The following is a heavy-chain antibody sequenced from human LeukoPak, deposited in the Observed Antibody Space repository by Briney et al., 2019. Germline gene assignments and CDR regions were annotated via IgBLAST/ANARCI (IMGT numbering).Heavy chain of an antibody. D-gene: IGHD2-21*01. CDR1: VGSIISSRDP. Sequence: SETLSLTCSVPVGSIISSRDPWDWIRQPPGKGLEWIASVHYSGTAYYNPSLRSRVNMSVDTSKKQFSLKVTSVTAADTAAYYCARRLHYYDYWGQGTLVSVSS. J-gene: IGHJ4*02. CDR3: ARRLHYYDY. CDR2: VHYSGTA. V-gene: IGHV4-39*01.